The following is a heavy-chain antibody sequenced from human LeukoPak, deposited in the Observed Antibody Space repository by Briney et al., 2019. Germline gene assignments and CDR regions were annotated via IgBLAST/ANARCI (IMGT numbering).Heavy chain of an antibody. CDR1: GFAVNSNY. CDR2: ITGSADNT. CDR3: AKLTSGWFEDC. V-gene: IGHV3-23*01. Sequence: GGSLRLSCAASGFAVNSNYMSWVRQAPGKGLEWVSAITGSADNTFYADSAKGRFTISRDNSKNTLYLQMESLRAEDTAVYYCAKLTSGWFEDCWGQGTLVTVSS. J-gene: IGHJ4*02. D-gene: IGHD6-19*01.